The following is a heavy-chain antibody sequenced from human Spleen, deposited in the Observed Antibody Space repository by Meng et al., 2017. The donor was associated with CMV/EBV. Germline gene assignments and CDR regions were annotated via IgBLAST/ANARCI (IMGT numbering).Heavy chain of an antibody. V-gene: IGHV3-64*02. CDR1: GFTFSSYA. CDR2: ISSNGGST. Sequence: GESPKISCAASGFTFSSYAMHWVRQAPGKGLEYVSAISSNGGSTYYADSVKGRFTISRDNSKNTLYLQMGSLRAEDMAVYYCARGPIVGATLDYWGQGTLVTVSS. D-gene: IGHD1-26*01. CDR3: ARGPIVGATLDY. J-gene: IGHJ4*02.